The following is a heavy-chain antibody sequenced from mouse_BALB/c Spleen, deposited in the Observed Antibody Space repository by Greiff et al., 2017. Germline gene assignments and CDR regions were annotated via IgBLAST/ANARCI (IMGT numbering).Heavy chain of an antibody. CDR2: ISSGSSTI. V-gene: IGHV5-17*02. J-gene: IGHJ4*01. D-gene: IGHD4-1*01. Sequence: EVMLVESGGGLVQPGGSRKLSCAASGFTFSSFGMHWVRQAPEKGLEWVAYISSGSSTIYYADTVKGRFTISRDNPKNTLFLQMTSLRSEDTAMYYCARFDWDAYAMDYWGQGTSVTVSS. CDR1: GFTFSSFG. CDR3: ARFDWDAYAMDY.